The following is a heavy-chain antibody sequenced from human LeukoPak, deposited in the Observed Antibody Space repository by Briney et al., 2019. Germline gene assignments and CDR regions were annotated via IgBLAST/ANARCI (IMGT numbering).Heavy chain of an antibody. D-gene: IGHD2-2*02. J-gene: IGHJ4*02. Sequence: PGGSLRLSCAASGFTFSSYSMNWVRQAPGKGLEWVSSISSSSSYIYYADSVKGRFTISRDNAKNSLYLQMNGLRAEDTAVYYCARVVVPAAIPNHFDYWGQGTLVTVSS. CDR2: ISSSSSYI. CDR3: ARVVVPAAIPNHFDY. V-gene: IGHV3-21*01. CDR1: GFTFSSYS.